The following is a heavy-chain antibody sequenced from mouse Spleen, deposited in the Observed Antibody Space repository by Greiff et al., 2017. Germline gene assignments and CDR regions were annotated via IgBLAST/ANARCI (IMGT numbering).Heavy chain of an antibody. CDR3: ANYYGSSPFAY. D-gene: IGHD1-1*01. J-gene: IGHJ3*01. CDR1: GFNIKDDY. V-gene: IGHV14-4*01. Sequence: VQLQQSGAELVRPGASVKLSCTASGFNIKDDYMHWVKQRPEQGLEWIGWIDPENGDTEYASKFQGKATITADTSSNTAYLQLSSLTSEDTAIYYCANYYGSSPFAYWGQGTLVTVSA. CDR2: IDPENGDT.